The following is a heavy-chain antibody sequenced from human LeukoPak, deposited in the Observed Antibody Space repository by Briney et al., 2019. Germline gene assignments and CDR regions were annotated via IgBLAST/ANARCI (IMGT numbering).Heavy chain of an antibody. CDR2: IYYSGST. Sequence: SETLSLTCTVSGGSISSYYWSWIRQPPGKGLEWIGYIYYSGSTNYNPSLKSRVTISVDTSKNQFSLKLSSVTAADTAVYYCARWRGRLLLSYYGMDVWGQGTTVTVSS. CDR3: ARWRGRLLLSYYGMDV. J-gene: IGHJ6*02. D-gene: IGHD2-15*01. V-gene: IGHV4-59*01. CDR1: GGSISSYY.